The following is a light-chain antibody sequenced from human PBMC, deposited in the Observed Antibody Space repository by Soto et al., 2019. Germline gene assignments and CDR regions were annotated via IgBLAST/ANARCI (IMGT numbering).Light chain of an antibody. CDR1: QGISGF. CDR3: QHLNTYLIT. J-gene: IGKJ5*01. Sequence: DIQLTQSPSFLSASVGDRVTITCRASQGISGFLAWYQQKPGKAPKLLIYSTSTLETGVPSRFSGSASGTEFTLTIGSLQPEDFATYYCQHLNTYLITFGQGTRLEIK. V-gene: IGKV1-9*01. CDR2: STS.